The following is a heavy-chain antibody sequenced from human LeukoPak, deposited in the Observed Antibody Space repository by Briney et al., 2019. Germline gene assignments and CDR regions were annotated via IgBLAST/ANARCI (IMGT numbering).Heavy chain of an antibody. CDR3: ARSITARLDY. V-gene: IGHV5-10-1*01. D-gene: IGHD6-6*01. J-gene: IGHJ4*02. CDR2: IDPSDSYT. CDR1: GYSFTSYW. Sequence: GESLRISCKGSGYSFTSYWITWGRQMPGKGVEWMGRIDPSDSYTNNSPSFQGHVTLSADKSISTVYLQWSSLKASDTAMYYCARSITARLDYWGQGTLVTVSS.